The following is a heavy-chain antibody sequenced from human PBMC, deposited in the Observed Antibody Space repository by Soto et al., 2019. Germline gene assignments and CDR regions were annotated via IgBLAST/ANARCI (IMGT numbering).Heavy chain of an antibody. V-gene: IGHV3-72*01. CDR3: ARELWFGELFAGAPPAKYYYYGMDV. D-gene: IGHD3-10*01. CDR2: ARNKVYSYTT. J-gene: IGHJ6*02. CDR1: GFTFSDHH. Sequence: EVQLVESGGGLVQPGGSLRLSCAASGFTFSDHHMDWVRQAPGKGLEWVGRARNKVYSYTTAYGASVKGRFTISRDNAKNSLYLQMNSLRAEDTAVYYCARELWFGELFAGAPPAKYYYYGMDVWGQGTTVTVSS.